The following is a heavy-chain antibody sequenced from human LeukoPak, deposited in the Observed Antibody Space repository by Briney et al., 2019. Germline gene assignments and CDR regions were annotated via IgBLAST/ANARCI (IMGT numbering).Heavy chain of an antibody. V-gene: IGHV3-30*02. CDR2: IRYDGSNK. CDR3: AKEEEGYCSGGSCYGPGEVSDY. J-gene: IGHJ4*02. CDR1: GFTFSTYG. D-gene: IGHD2-15*01. Sequence: GGSLRLSCAASGFTFSTYGMHWVRQAPGKGLEWVAFIRYDGSNKYYADSVKGRFTISRDNSKNTLYLQMNSLRAEDTAVYYCAKEEEGYCSGGSCYGPGEVSDYWGQGTLVTVSS.